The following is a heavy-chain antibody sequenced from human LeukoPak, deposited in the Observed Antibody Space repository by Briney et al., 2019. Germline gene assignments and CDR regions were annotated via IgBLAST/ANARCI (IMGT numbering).Heavy chain of an antibody. CDR2: ISAYNGNT. J-gene: IGHJ5*02. V-gene: IGHV1-18*01. Sequence: ASVKVSCKASGYTFTSYGISWVRQAPGQGLEWMGWISAYNGNTNYAQKLQGRVTMTTDTSTSTVYMELSSLRSEDTAVYYCARGEVPAYYYDSSGYYYDWFDPWGQGTLVTVSS. CDR1: GYTFTSYG. CDR3: ARGEVPAYYYDSSGYYYDWFDP. D-gene: IGHD3-22*01.